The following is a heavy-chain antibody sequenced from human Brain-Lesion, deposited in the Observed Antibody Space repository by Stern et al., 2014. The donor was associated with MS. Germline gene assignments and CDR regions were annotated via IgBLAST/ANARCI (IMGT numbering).Heavy chain of an antibody. V-gene: IGHV4-61*02. Sequence: VQLVESGPGLVKPSQTLSLSCTVSGGSISSGGYYWSWIRQPAGKGLEWIGRIFNSGSTRYNPSLKNRATLSKDPSTHPFALGLNSMTAADTAVYYCARGRVVPGFQYYATDVWGQGTTVIVSS. J-gene: IGHJ6*02. CDR2: IFNSGST. D-gene: IGHD2-2*01. CDR1: GGSISSGGYY. CDR3: ARGRVVPGFQYYATDV.